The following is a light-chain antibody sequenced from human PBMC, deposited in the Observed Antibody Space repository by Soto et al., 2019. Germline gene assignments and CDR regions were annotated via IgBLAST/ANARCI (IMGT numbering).Light chain of an antibody. CDR3: SSDVSGYSLGV. J-gene: IGLJ3*02. Sequence: LTQPASVSGSPGQSITISCIGASSDINTSRYVSWYQQHPGKAPKLLIYEVSIRPSGVSSRFSGSKSANTASLTISGLQPEDEADYFCSSDVSGYSLGVFGGGTKVTV. CDR1: SSDINTSRY. CDR2: EVS. V-gene: IGLV2-14*01.